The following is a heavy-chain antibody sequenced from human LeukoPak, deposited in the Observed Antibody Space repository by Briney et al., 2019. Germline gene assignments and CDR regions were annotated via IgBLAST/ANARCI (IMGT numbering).Heavy chain of an antibody. CDR2: IWYDGSKT. D-gene: IGHD1-26*01. J-gene: IGHJ3*01. Sequence: GGSLRLSCGASGFTSSRHGMHWVRQAPGKGLEWVAVIWYDGSKTYYADSVKGRFTISRDNSKNTLYLQMNSLSAEDTAVYYCVRLSTFKVGSTAYDAFDLWGQGTMVTVSS. CDR1: GFTSSRHG. CDR3: VRLSTFKVGSTAYDAFDL. V-gene: IGHV3-33*01.